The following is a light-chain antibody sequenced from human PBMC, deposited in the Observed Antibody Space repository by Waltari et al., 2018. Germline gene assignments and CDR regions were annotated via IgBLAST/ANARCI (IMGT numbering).Light chain of an antibody. CDR2: DFS. J-gene: IGLJ1*01. CDR3: TSFTSSRTYV. CDR1: SSDVGGYAY. V-gene: IGLV2-14*03. Sequence: QSALTQPVSVSGSPGQSIAISCTGPSSDVGGYAYVFWYQQHPGKVPKLMIYDFSARPSGVSNRFSGSKSGNTASLTISGLQAEDEADYYCTSFTSSRTYVFGTGTKVTVL.